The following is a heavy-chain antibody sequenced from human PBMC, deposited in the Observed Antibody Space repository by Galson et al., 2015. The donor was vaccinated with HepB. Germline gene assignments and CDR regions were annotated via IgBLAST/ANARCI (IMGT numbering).Heavy chain of an antibody. J-gene: IGHJ6*02. CDR2: IIPIFGTA. CDR3: ARVKAAAGTPYGMDV. D-gene: IGHD6-13*01. Sequence: SVKVSCKASGGTFSSYAISWVRQAPGQGLEWMGGIIPIFGTANYAQKFQGRVTITADESTSTAYMELSSLRSEDTAVYYCARVKAAAGTPYGMDVWGQGTTVTVSS. CDR1: GGTFSSYA. V-gene: IGHV1-69*13.